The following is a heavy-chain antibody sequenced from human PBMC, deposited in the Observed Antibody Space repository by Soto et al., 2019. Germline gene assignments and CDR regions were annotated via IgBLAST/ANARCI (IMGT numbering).Heavy chain of an antibody. D-gene: IGHD4-17*01. V-gene: IGHV4-59*01. CDR2: ISYTGSA. CDR3: ARVNYGDYYYSMDV. CDR1: GGSINYSY. J-gene: IGHJ6*02. Sequence: PSETLSLTCTVSGGSINYSYWTWIRQPPGKGLEWIGYISYTGSANYNASLKSRLTISVDTSKNQLSLKLSSVTAADTALYYCARVNYGDYYYSMDVWGQGTTVTVSS.